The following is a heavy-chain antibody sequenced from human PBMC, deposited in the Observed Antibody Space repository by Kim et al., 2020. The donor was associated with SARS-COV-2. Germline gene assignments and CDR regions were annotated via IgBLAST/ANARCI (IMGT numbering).Heavy chain of an antibody. CDR3: ASGPGPGWGDFWSGYYL. V-gene: IGHV4-4*07. D-gene: IGHD3-3*01. Sequence: SETLSLTCTVSGGSISSYYWSWIRQPAGKGLEWIGRIYTSGSTNYNPSLKSRVTMSVDTSKNQFSLKLSSVTAADTAVYYCASGPGPGWGDFWSGYYLWDQGTLVTVSS. CDR1: GGSISSYY. J-gene: IGHJ4*02. CDR2: IYTSGST.